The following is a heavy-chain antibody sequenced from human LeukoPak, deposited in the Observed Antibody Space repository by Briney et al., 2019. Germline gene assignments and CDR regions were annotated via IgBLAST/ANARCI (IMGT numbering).Heavy chain of an antibody. J-gene: IGHJ4*02. Sequence: GGSLRLSCAASGFTFSSYSMNWVRQAPGKGLEWVSYISSSSSTTYYADSVKGRFTISRDNSKNTLYLQMNSLRAEDTAVYYCARVISARRQNPYYFDYWGQGTLVTVSS. CDR2: ISSSSSTT. CDR1: GFTFSSYS. D-gene: IGHD2/OR15-2a*01. CDR3: ARVISARRQNPYYFDY. V-gene: IGHV3-48*01.